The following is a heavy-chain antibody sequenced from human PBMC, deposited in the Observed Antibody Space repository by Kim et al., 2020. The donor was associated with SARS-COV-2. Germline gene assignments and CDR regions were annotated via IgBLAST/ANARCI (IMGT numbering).Heavy chain of an antibody. CDR1: GFTFNSYS. CDR3: ARPQGSWFGDLYPDPEHYNYGMDV. Sequence: EGSLRLSCAVSGFTFNSYSMNWVRQAPGKGLEWVSSISSSGSSVYYADSVKGRFTLSRDNADNFLYLEMNSLRDEDTAVYYCARPQGSWFGDLYPDPEHYNYGMDVWGQGTPVTVSS. CDR2: ISSSGSSV. V-gene: IGHV3-48*02. J-gene: IGHJ6*02. D-gene: IGHD3-10*01.